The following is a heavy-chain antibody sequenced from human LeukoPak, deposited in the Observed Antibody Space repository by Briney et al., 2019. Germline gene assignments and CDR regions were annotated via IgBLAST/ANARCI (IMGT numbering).Heavy chain of an antibody. CDR1: GFTFSSDW. Sequence: GGSLTLSCVASGFTFSSDWMHWVRHAPGKGLVWVSRIENDGGETNYAGFVKGRFTISRDNAKNTVYLQMNSLTPEDTAVYYCGRNGEQMGGQGTLVIVSS. CDR2: IENDGGET. V-gene: IGHV3-74*01. D-gene: IGHD6-13*01. J-gene: IGHJ4*02. CDR3: GRNGEQM.